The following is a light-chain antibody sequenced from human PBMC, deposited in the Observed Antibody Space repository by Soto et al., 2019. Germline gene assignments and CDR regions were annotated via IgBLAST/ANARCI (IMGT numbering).Light chain of an antibody. Sequence: EIVLTQSPGTLSLSPGEGATLSCRASQSVSTNFFAWYQQKPGQAPRLFIYGASTRATGIPDRFSGSGSGTDFTLTISRLEPEDFAVYYCQQYGRTSWTFGQGTRWIS. J-gene: IGKJ1*01. V-gene: IGKV3-20*01. CDR3: QQYGRTSWT. CDR2: GAS. CDR1: QSVSTNF.